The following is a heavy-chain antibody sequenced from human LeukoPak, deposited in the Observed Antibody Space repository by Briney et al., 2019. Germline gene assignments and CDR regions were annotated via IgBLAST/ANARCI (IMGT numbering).Heavy chain of an antibody. Sequence: SETLSLTCTVSGYSISSGYYWGWIRQPPGKGLEWIGSIYHSGSTYYNPSLKSRVTMSLDTSKNQFSLKLSSVTAADTAVYYCARDSSGHYSLPEYYFDYWGQGTLVTVSS. CDR2: IYHSGST. CDR1: GYSISSGYY. CDR3: ARDSSGHYSLPEYYFDY. D-gene: IGHD3-22*01. J-gene: IGHJ4*02. V-gene: IGHV4-38-2*02.